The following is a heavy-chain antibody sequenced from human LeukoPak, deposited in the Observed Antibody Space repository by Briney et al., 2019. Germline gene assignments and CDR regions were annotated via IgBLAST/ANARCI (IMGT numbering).Heavy chain of an antibody. CDR3: ASLGPSGARN. V-gene: IGHV4-31*03. J-gene: IGHJ4*02. CDR1: GGSISSGGYY. Sequence: SETLSLTCTVSGGSISSGGYYWSWIRQHPGQGLEWVGYIYYSGSTYYNPSLKSRITISVDTSKNQFSLKLTSVTAADTAVYYCASLGPSGARNWGQGTLVTVSS. D-gene: IGHD6-6*01. CDR2: IYYSGST.